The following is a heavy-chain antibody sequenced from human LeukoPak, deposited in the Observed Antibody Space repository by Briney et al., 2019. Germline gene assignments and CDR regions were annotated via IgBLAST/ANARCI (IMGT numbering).Heavy chain of an antibody. V-gene: IGHV3-21*01. CDR3: AKGTYCSSTSCYLVSDYYGMDV. CDR1: GFTFRNYS. J-gene: IGHJ6*02. CDR2: IGSNSGFI. Sequence: GGSLRLSCAASGFTFRNYSMNWVRQAPGKGLEWVSSIGSNSGFIYYTDSVKGRFTISRDNSKNTLYLQMNSLRAEDTAVYYCAKGTYCSSTSCYLVSDYYGMDVWGQGTTVTVSS. D-gene: IGHD2-2*01.